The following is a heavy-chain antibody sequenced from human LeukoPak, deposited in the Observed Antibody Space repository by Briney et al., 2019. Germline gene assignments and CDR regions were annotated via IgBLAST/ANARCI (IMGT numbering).Heavy chain of an antibody. D-gene: IGHD4-11*01. CDR1: GFTFSSYA. CDR2: ISGSGGST. J-gene: IGHJ6*02. V-gene: IGHV3-23*01. Sequence: PGGSLRLSCAASGFTFSSYAMSWVRQAPGKGLEWVSAISGSGGSTYYADSVKGRFTISRDNAKNSLYLQMNSLRAEDTALYYCAKEGGHDYSNYLGRRFYGMDVWGQGTTVTVSS. CDR3: AKEGGHDYSNYLGRRFYGMDV.